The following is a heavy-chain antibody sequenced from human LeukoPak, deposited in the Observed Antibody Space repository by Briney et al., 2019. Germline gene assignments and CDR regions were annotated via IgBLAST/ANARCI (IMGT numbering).Heavy chain of an antibody. Sequence: TGGSLRLSCTASGFTFGDYVMNWARHASGEGREGVGFIRSKTYGGTTEYAASVKGRFTISRDDSKSIAYLQMNSLTTEDTAIYYCTRVALSGYHYVWGQGTTVTVSS. J-gene: IGHJ6*02. CDR2: IRSKTYGGTT. V-gene: IGHV3-49*04. CDR1: GFTFGDYV. D-gene: IGHD6-25*01. CDR3: TRVALSGYHYV.